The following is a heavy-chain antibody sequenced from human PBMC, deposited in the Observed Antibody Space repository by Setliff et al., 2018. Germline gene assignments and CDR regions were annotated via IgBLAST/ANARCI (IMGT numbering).Heavy chain of an antibody. V-gene: IGHV3-74*01. CDR2: INRDGSYT. CDR1: GFTFSSYW. J-gene: IGHJ4*02. CDR3: ARFLNPRDGYQNSPGFDF. D-gene: IGHD5-12*01. Sequence: GSLRLSCAASGFTFSSYWMYWVRQAPGKGLVWVSRINRDGSYTVYADSVEGRFTISRDNAKNTLYLQMNSLGAEDTAVYYCARFLNPRDGYQNSPGFDFWGQGTLVTVSS.